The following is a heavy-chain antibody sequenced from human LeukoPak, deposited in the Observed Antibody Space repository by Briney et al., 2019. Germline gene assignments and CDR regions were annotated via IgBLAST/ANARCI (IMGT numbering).Heavy chain of an antibody. D-gene: IGHD3-22*01. CDR1: GGSFSGYY. CDR3: ARSYDSSGYPLSPLDY. CDR2: INHSGST. Sequence: SETLSLTCAVYGGSFSGYYWSWIRQPPGKGLEWIGEINHSGSTNYSPSLKSRVTISVDTSKNQFSLKLSSVTAADTAVYYCARSYDSSGYPLSPLDYWGQGTLVTVSS. J-gene: IGHJ4*02. V-gene: IGHV4-34*01.